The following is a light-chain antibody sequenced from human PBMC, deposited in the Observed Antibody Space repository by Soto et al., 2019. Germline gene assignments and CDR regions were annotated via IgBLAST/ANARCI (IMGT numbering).Light chain of an antibody. CDR1: QSVSSSY. CDR2: GAS. CDR3: QQYGSSPLT. V-gene: IGKV3-20*01. J-gene: IGKJ4*01. Sequence: EIVLTQSPGTLSLSPGERVTLSCRASQSVSSSYLAWYQQKPGQAPRLLIYGASSRATDIPDRFSGSGSGTDFTVTISRLEPEDFAVYYCQQYGSSPLTFGGGTKVEIK.